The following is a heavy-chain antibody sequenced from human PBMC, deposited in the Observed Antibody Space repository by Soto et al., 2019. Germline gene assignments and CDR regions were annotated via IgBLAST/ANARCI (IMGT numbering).Heavy chain of an antibody. CDR2: IYWDDDK. CDR3: AHIVVAGLGYYFDY. CDR1: GFSLSSTRMA. Sequence: KESGPTLVTPTQTLTLTCTFSGFSLSSTRMAVGWIRQPPGKALEWLALIYWDDDKCYSPFLKSRLTITKDTSKNQVVLTMSNMDPVDTARYYCAHIVVAGLGYYFDYWGQGTLVTVSS. V-gene: IGHV2-5*02. D-gene: IGHD6-19*01. J-gene: IGHJ4*02.